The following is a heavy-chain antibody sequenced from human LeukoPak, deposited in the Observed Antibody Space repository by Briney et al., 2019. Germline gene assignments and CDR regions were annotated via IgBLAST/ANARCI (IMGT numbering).Heavy chain of an antibody. D-gene: IGHD2-15*01. CDR3: ARHPFATPFDH. J-gene: IGHJ4*02. CDR1: GDSINSFY. V-gene: IGHV4-59*08. CDR2: VFHTGDT. Sequence: SETLSLTCAVSGDSINSFYWSWIRQPPGKGLEWIGYVFHTGDTNPNPSLKSRVTVSLDTSTSQVSLGLTSVTAADTAVYYCARHPFATPFDHWGRGILVTVSS.